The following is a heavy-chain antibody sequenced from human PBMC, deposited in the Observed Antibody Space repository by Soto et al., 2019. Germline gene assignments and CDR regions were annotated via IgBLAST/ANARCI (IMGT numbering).Heavy chain of an antibody. CDR1: GXXXXSYX. Sequence: QVQLVQSGXEXKXPXXXXXXXXKASGXXXXSYXXXXVRXAXXXXXXXXXXIIPIFGTANYAQKFQGRVTITADESTSTAYMELSSLRSEDTAVYYCARGGYYDSSGYFSSPFDPWGQGTLVTVSS. J-gene: IGHJ5*02. CDR2: IIPIFGTA. D-gene: IGHD3-22*01. V-gene: IGHV1-69*01. CDR3: ARGGYYDSSGYFSSPFDP.